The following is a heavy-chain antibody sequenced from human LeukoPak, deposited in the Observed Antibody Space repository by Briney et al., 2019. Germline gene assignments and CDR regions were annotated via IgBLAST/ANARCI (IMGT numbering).Heavy chain of an antibody. CDR3: ARGGENYYYYMDV. J-gene: IGHJ6*03. Sequence: SETLSLTCTVSGGSISRYYWIWIRQPPGKGLEWIGYIYYSGNTNYNPSLKSRVTISVATSKNQFSLKLSSVTAADTAVYYCARGGENYYYYMDVWGKGTTVTVSS. V-gene: IGHV4-59*01. CDR1: GGSISRYY. CDR2: IYYSGNT.